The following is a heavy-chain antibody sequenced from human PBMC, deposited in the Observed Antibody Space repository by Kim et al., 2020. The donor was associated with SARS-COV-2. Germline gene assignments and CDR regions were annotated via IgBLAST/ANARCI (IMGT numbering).Heavy chain of an antibody. CDR3: AAAIVGATPGGYFDY. V-gene: IGHV4-4*02. J-gene: IGHJ4*02. Sequence: PSLKSRVTISVDKSKNQFSLKLSSVIAADTAVYYCAAAIVGATPGGYFDYWGQGTLVTVSS. D-gene: IGHD1-26*01.